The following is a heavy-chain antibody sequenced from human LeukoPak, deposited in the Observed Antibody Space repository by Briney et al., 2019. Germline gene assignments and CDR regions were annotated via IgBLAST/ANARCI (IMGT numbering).Heavy chain of an antibody. CDR3: ARDPRTVQI. V-gene: IGHV3-23*01. CDR1: GFTFSDYA. D-gene: IGHD1-1*01. Sequence: GGSLRLSCAASGFTFSDYAMSWVRQAPGKGLEWVSAISGSGGSTYSADSVRGRFTICRDNAKNSLYLQMDSLRVEDTAIYYCARDPRTVQIWGQGTLVTVSS. J-gene: IGHJ4*02. CDR2: ISGSGGST.